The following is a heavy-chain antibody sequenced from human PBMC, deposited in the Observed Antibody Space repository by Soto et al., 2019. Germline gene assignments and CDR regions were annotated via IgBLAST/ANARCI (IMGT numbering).Heavy chain of an antibody. CDR2: ISYDGSNK. Sequence: PGGSLRLSCAASGFTFSSYAMHWVRQAPGKGLEWVAVISYDGSNKYYADSVKGRFTISRDNSKNTPYLQMNSLRAEDTAVYYCAREDDYYYYGMDVWGQGTTVTVSS. J-gene: IGHJ6*02. V-gene: IGHV3-30-3*01. CDR1: GFTFSSYA. CDR3: AREDDYYYYGMDV.